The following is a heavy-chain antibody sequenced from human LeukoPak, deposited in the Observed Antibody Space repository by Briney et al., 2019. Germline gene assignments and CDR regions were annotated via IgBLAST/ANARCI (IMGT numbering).Heavy chain of an antibody. Sequence: ASVKVSCKASGYTFTTYAMHWVRQAPGQRLEWMGWMNGGNGNTEYSQKFQGRVTITRDTSASTAYMELSSLRSEDTAVYYCARVYCSSTSCLYYFDYWGQGTLVTVSS. CDR1: GYTFTTYA. D-gene: IGHD2-2*01. V-gene: IGHV1-3*01. J-gene: IGHJ4*02. CDR3: ARVYCSSTSCLYYFDY. CDR2: MNGGNGNT.